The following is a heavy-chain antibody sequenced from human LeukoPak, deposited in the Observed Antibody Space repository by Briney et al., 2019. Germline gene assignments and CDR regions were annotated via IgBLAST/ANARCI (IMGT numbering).Heavy chain of an antibody. CDR2: INPSGGST. CDR3: ATWDNRGYSSSSFANY. Sequence: ASVKVSCKASGYTFTSYYMHWVRQAPGQGLEWMGIINPSGGSTSYAQKFQGRVTMTRDMSTSTVYMELSSLRSKDTAVYYCATWDNRGYSSSSFANYWGQGTLVTVSS. CDR1: GYTFTSYY. D-gene: IGHD6-6*01. V-gene: IGHV1-46*01. J-gene: IGHJ4*02.